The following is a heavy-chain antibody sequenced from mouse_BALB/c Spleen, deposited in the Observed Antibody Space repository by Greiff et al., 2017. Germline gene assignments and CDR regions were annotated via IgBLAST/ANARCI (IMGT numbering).Heavy chain of an antibody. CDR1: GFTFSDYG. CDR3: AREGGNPNAVGY. D-gene: IGHD2-1*01. J-gene: IGHJ4*01. V-gene: IGHV5-15*02. Sequence: VQLVESGGGLVQPGGSRKLSCAASGFTFSDYGMAWVRQAPGKGPEWVAFISNLAYSIYYADTVTGRFTISRENAKNTLYLEMSSLRSEDTAMYYCAREGGNPNAVGYWGRETSVTVSS. CDR2: ISNLAYSI.